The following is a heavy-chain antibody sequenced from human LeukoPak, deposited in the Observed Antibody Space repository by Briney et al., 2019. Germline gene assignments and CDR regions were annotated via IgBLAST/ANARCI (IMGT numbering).Heavy chain of an antibody. CDR1: GFTFSSYS. J-gene: IGHJ4*02. CDR2: IGSSGSPI. Sequence: GGSLRLSCAASGFTFSSYSMNWVCQAPGKGLEWLSYIGSSGSPIYYADSVKGRFTISRDNANSLLYLQMNKLTDEDTAVYYCGRCMTSCYYEHWAKGTRVTVS. D-gene: IGHD3-22*01. CDR3: GRCMTSCYYEH. V-gene: IGHV3-48*02.